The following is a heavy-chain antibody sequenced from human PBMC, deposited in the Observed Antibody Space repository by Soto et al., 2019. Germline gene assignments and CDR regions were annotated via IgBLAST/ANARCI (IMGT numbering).Heavy chain of an antibody. CDR3: ARVAY. V-gene: IGHV3-21*01. CDR2: ISSASSET. CDR1: GFTFSRDS. J-gene: IGHJ4*02. Sequence: GGSLRLSCEASGFTFSRDSMNWVRQVPGKGLEWVASISSASSETWYADSVKGRFIISRDNAQNSLFLQMNTLRPEDSAIYYCARVAYWGPGTQVTVSS.